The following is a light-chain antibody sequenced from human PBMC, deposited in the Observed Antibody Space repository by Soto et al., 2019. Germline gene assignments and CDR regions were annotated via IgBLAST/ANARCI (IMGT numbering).Light chain of an antibody. CDR1: QSVSRY. Sequence: EIVLPQSPSTLSLSPGERATLSCRASQSVSRYLAWYQQKPGQAPRLLIYDASNRATGIPVRFNGSGSGTDFTLTISSLEPEDFAVYYCQQRVNWPLTFGGGTKVDIK. V-gene: IGKV3-11*01. CDR2: DAS. J-gene: IGKJ4*01. CDR3: QQRVNWPLT.